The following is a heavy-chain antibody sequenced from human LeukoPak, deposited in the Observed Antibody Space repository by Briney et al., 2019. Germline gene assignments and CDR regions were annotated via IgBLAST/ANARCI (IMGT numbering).Heavy chain of an antibody. CDR3: ARSTDWEYFQH. CDR1: GGSISSYY. Sequence: SETLSLTCTVSGGSISSYYWSWIRQPTGKGLEWIGYIYYSGSTNYNPSLKSRVTISVDTSKSQFSLKLSSVTAADTAVYYCARSTDWEYFQHWGQGTLVTVSS. J-gene: IGHJ1*01. D-gene: IGHD2-21*01. CDR2: IYYSGST. V-gene: IGHV4-59*01.